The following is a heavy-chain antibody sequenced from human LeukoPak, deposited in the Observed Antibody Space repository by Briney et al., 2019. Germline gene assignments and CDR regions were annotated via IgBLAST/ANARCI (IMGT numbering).Heavy chain of an antibody. CDR2: LYYSGST. J-gene: IGHJ4*02. D-gene: IGHD3-10*01. CDR1: GCSISSSSYY. V-gene: IGHV4-39*01. CDR3: ARPGHYYGSGSYGIDY. Sequence: SDTLPLTCPVSGCSISSSSYYWGGLRQPPGKGLEGIGNLYYSGSTYYNPSLKSRITISVDTSKNQFSLKLSSVTAADTAVYYCARPGHYYGSGSYGIDYWGQGTLVTVSS.